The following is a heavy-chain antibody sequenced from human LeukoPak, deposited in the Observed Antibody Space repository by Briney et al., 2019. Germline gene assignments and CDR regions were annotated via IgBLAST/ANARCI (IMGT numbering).Heavy chain of an antibody. V-gene: IGHV1-2*02. D-gene: IGHD7-27*01. CDR2: INPNSGGT. CDR3: ARGPGAHGYFDY. J-gene: IGHJ4*02. Sequence: GASVKVSCKASGGTFRRHSISWVRQAPGQGLEWMGWINPNSGGTNYVQKFQGRVTMTRDTSISTAYMELSRLRSDDTAVYHCARGPGAHGYFDYWGQGTLVTVSS. CDR1: GGTFRRHS.